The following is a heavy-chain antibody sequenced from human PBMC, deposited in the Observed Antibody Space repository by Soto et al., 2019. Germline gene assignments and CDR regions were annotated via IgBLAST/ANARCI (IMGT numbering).Heavy chain of an antibody. J-gene: IGHJ3*02. CDR3: ARMAIRDILTGSDAFDI. CDR1: GFSLSTSGMC. CDR2: IDWDDDK. Sequence: SGPTLVNPTRTLRLTCTFSGFSLSTSGMCVSWIRQPPGKALEWLARIDWDDDKYYSTSLKTRLTISKDTSKNQVVLTMTNMDPVDTATYYCARMAIRDILTGSDAFDIWGQGTMVTVSS. D-gene: IGHD3-9*01. V-gene: IGHV2-70*11.